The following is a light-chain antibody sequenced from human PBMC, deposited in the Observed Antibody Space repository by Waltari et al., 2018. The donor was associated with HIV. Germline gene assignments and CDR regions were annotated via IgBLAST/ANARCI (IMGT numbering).Light chain of an antibody. J-gene: IGKJ4*01. CDR2: GAS. Sequence: EIVMTQSPDTLSVSPGDRASLFCRASQSIGTNLAWYQHKPGQAPRLLIYGASTRGTDSPARFSGSGSGTEFTLTISSLQSEDFAVYSCQQYHRWPPLTFGGGTKVEIK. V-gene: IGKV3-15*01. CDR3: QQYHRWPPLT. CDR1: QSIGTN.